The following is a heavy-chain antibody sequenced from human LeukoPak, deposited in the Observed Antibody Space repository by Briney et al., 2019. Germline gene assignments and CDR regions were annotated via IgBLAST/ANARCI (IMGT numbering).Heavy chain of an antibody. Sequence: SETLSLTCAVYGGSVSGYYWSWIRQPPGKGLEWIGYIYNSGNTNYNPSLKSRVTVSIDTSKNQFSLKVTSVTAADTAVYYCARTMKGDFWSNYSYYSYYYMDVWGKGTTVTVSS. CDR1: GGSVSGYY. D-gene: IGHD3-3*01. CDR2: IYNSGNT. J-gene: IGHJ6*03. CDR3: ARTMKGDFWSNYSYYSYYYMDV. V-gene: IGHV4-59*02.